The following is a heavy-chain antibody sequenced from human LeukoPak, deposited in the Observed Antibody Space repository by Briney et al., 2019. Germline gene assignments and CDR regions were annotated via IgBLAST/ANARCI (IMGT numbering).Heavy chain of an antibody. CDR3: ARDLPISDSSGYYLDY. V-gene: IGHV3-74*01. Sequence: GSLKLSFAASGFLFSSKWIHLVRPAPGKGLEWVSRIDNGGSYTSYADSVEGRFTISRDNAKNTLYLQMNSLRAEDTAVYYCARDLPISDSSGYYLDYWGQGTVVTVSS. CDR2: IDNGGSYT. CDR1: GFLFSSKW. D-gene: IGHD3-22*01. J-gene: IGHJ4*02.